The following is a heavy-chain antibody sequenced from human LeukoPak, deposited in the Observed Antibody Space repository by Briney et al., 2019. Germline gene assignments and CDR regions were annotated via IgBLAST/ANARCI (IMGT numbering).Heavy chain of an antibody. CDR3: ARQVQYSSGWWPFDY. Sequence: SETLSLTCTVSGGSISSTSYYWGWIRQPPGTGLEWIATIYYSGSTYYNPSLKSRVTISVDTSKNQFSLKLSSVTAADTALYYCARQVQYSSGWWPFDYWGQGTLVTVSS. D-gene: IGHD6-19*01. J-gene: IGHJ4*02. V-gene: IGHV4-39*01. CDR1: GGSISSTSYY. CDR2: IYYSGST.